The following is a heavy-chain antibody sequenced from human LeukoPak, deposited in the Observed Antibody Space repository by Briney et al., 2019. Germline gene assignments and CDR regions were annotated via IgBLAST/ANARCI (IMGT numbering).Heavy chain of an antibody. J-gene: IGHJ4*02. D-gene: IGHD6-13*01. V-gene: IGHV3-23*01. Sequence: GGSLRLSCAASGFTFSSYTMSWVRQAPGKGLEWVSSIGSCGTTYYSDSLKGRFTIYTANSKNTLYLQMTSLRAADMAVYYCAKDGGSGNRQQLGYWGQGSLVTVSS. CDR3: AKDGGSGNRQQLGY. CDR2: IGSCGTT. CDR1: GFTFSSYT.